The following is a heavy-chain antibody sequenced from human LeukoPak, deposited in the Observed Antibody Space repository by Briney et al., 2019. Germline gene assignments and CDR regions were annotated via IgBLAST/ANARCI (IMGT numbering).Heavy chain of an antibody. CDR2: IWYDGSNK. D-gene: IGHD6-13*01. Sequence: GRSLRLSREASGFTFTSYGMNWVRQAPGKGLEWVAVIWYDGSNKYYTDSVEGRFTISRDQTKSTVYLQMNSLRAEDPAVYYCSRLGSRWSFDYWGQGALVTVSS. J-gene: IGHJ4*02. CDR1: GFTFTSYG. V-gene: IGHV3-33*01. CDR3: SRLGSRWSFDY.